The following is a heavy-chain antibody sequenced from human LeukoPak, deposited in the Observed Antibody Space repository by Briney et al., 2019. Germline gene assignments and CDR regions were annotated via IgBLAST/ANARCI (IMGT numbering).Heavy chain of an antibody. J-gene: IGHJ4*02. D-gene: IGHD3-10*01. CDR2: IWYDGSNK. V-gene: IGHV3-33*01. Sequence: AGGSLRLSCSASGYTFSNYAMHWVRQAPGKGLEWVAVIWYDGSNKYYADSVKGRFTISRDNSKNTLHLQMNSLRAEDTAVYYCARSNYYGSGSTFDYWGQGTLV. CDR3: ARSNYYGSGSTFDY. CDR1: GYTFSNYA.